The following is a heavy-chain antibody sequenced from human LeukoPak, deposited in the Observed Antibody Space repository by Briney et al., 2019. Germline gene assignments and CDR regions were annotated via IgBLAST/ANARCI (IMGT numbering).Heavy chain of an antibody. D-gene: IGHD6-19*01. V-gene: IGHV3-43*02. Sequence: PGGSLRLSCAASGFTFDDCAMHWVRHAPGKGLEWVSLISGDGGSTYYADSVKGRFTISRDNSKNSLYLQMNSLRTEDTALYYCAKGSTIAVAVDGDYWGQGTLVTVSS. J-gene: IGHJ4*02. CDR2: ISGDGGST. CDR1: GFTFDDCA. CDR3: AKGSTIAVAVDGDY.